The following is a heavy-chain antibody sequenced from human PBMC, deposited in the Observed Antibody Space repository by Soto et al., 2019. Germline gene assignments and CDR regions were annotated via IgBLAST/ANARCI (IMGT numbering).Heavy chain of an antibody. J-gene: IGHJ5*02. CDR1: GGSISSYY. Sequence: SETLSLTCTVSGGSISSYYWSWIRQPPGKGLEWIGCIYYSGSTNYNPSLKSRVTISVDTSKNQFSLKLSSVTAADTAVYYCARAGYYYDSSGQSGWFDPWGQGTLVTVS. V-gene: IGHV4-59*01. D-gene: IGHD3-22*01. CDR2: IYYSGST. CDR3: ARAGYYYDSSGQSGWFDP.